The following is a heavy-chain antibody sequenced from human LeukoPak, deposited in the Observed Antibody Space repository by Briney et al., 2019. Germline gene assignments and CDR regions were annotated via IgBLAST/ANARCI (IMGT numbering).Heavy chain of an antibody. CDR1: RFTFSNYA. Sequence: GGSLRLSCAASRFTFSNYAMSWVRQAPGKGLEWVSAISGSGGSTYYADSVKGRFTISRDNSKNTLYLQMNSLRAEDTAVYYCAKPDYYDSSGYGPSADYWGQGTLVTVSS. CDR2: ISGSGGST. CDR3: AKPDYYDSSGYGPSADY. V-gene: IGHV3-23*01. J-gene: IGHJ4*02. D-gene: IGHD3-22*01.